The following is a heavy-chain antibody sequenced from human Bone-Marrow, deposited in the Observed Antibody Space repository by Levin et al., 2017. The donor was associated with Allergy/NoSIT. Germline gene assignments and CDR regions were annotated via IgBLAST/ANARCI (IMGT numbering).Heavy chain of an antibody. Sequence: PGGSLRLCCAASGFTLSSYAMSWVRQAPGKGLEWVSAISGSGGSTYYADSVKGRFTISRDNSKNTLYLQMNSLRAEDTAVYYCAKRSKPHIVVVTAIPYYYYGMDVWGQGTTVTVSS. J-gene: IGHJ6*02. CDR1: GFTLSSYA. V-gene: IGHV3-23*01. CDR2: ISGSGGST. CDR3: AKRSKPHIVVVTAIPYYYYGMDV. D-gene: IGHD2-21*02.